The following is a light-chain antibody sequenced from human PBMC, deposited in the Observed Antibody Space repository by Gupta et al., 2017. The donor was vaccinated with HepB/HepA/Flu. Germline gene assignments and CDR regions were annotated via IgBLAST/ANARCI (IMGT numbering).Light chain of an antibody. Sequence: AIQLTQSPSSLSASVGDRVTITCRASQGVSSALAWYQQKPGKAPKLLIYDASNLESGVPSRFSGSGSGTDFTLTISSLQPEDFAAYYCQQFKNFPLTLGGGTNVEI. CDR3: QQFKNFPLT. CDR2: DAS. J-gene: IGKJ4*01. V-gene: IGKV1D-13*01. CDR1: QGVSSA.